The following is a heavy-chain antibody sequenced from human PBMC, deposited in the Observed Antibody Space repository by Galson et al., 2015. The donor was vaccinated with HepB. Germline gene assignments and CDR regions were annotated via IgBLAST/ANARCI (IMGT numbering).Heavy chain of an antibody. CDR2: ISYDGSNK. CDR3: ARGYYDSSGYDSLGALRYYGMDV. Sequence: SLRLSCAASGFTFSSYAMHWVRQAPGKGLEWVAVISYDGSNKYYADSVKGRFTISRDNSKNTLYLQMNSLRAEDTAVYYCARGYYDSSGYDSLGALRYYGMDVWGQGTTVTVSS. J-gene: IGHJ6*02. D-gene: IGHD3-22*01. CDR1: GFTFSSYA. V-gene: IGHV3-30-3*01.